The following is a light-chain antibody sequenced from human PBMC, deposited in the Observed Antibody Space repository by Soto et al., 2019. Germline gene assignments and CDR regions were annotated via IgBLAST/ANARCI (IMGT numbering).Light chain of an antibody. CDR2: GAS. CDR1: QSVSSSY. Sequence: EIVLTQSPGTLSLSPGERATLSCRASQSVSSSYLAWYQQKPGQAPRLLIYGASSRATGIPDRFSGSGSGTDFTLTISRLEPEDFAVYYCQQSGSSPTWTFGQWTKVEI. J-gene: IGKJ1*01. V-gene: IGKV3-20*01. CDR3: QQSGSSPTWT.